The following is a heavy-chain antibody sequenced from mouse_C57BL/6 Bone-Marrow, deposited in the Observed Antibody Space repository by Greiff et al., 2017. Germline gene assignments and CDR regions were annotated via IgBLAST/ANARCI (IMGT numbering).Heavy chain of an antibody. CDR2: ISDGGSYT. CDR1: GFTFSSYA. Sequence: DVMLVESGGGLVKPGGSLKLSCAASGFTFSSYAMSWVRQTPEKRLEWVATISDGGSYTYYPDNVKGRFTISRDNAKNNLYLQMSHLKSEDTAMYYCARDQDDAMDYWGQGTSVTVSS. J-gene: IGHJ4*01. D-gene: IGHD3-2*02. CDR3: ARDQDDAMDY. V-gene: IGHV5-4*01.